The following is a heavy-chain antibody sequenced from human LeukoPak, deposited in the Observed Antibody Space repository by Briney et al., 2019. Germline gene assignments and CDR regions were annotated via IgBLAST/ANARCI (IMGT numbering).Heavy chain of an antibody. Sequence: SVKVSCKASGCTFSSYAISWVRQAPGQGLDWMGGIIPIFGTANYAQKFQGRDTITADESTSTAYMELSSLRSEDTAVYYCAIRWYSSSSDDYWGQGTLVTVSS. J-gene: IGHJ4*02. CDR3: AIRWYSSSSDDY. CDR2: IIPIFGTA. V-gene: IGHV1-69*13. CDR1: GCTFSSYA. D-gene: IGHD6-6*01.